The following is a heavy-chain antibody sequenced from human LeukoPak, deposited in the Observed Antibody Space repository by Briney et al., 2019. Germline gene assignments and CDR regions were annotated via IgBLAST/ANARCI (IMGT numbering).Heavy chain of an antibody. CDR3: ARDLFYYYDSSGYLR. V-gene: IGHV3-11*04. J-gene: IGHJ4*02. Sequence: PGGSLRLSCAASGFTFSDYYMSWIRQAPGKGLEWVSYISSSGSTIYYADSVKGRFTISRDNAKNSLYLQMNSLRAEDTAVYYCARDLFYYYDSSGYLRWGQGTLVTVSS. D-gene: IGHD3-22*01. CDR1: GFTFSDYY. CDR2: ISSSGSTI.